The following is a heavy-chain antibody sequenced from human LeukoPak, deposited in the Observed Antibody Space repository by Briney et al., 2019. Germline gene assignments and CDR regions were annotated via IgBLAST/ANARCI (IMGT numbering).Heavy chain of an antibody. CDR1: GGSISSSSYY. D-gene: IGHD2-21*02. V-gene: IGHV4-39*01. CDR2: IYYSGST. Sequence: SETLSLTCTVSGGSISSSSYYWGWIRQPPGKGLEWIGSIYYSGSTYYNPSLKSRVTISVDTSKNQFSLKLSSVTAADTAVYYCARGLCGGDCPMSYWGQGTLVTVSS. J-gene: IGHJ4*02. CDR3: ARGLCGGDCPMSY.